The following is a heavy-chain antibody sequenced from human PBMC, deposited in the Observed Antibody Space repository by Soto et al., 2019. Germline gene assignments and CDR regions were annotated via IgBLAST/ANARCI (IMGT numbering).Heavy chain of an antibody. D-gene: IGHD3-16*02. CDR3: AKDYIGVIPDAFDI. Sequence: EVQLLESGGGLVQPGGSLRLSCAASGFTFSNYAMTWVRQAPGKGLEWVSAIGGSGGATYYADSVKGRFTVSRDNSKNTLYLQVISLRAEDTAVYYCAKDYIGVIPDAFDIWGQGTMVTVSS. J-gene: IGHJ3*02. V-gene: IGHV3-23*01. CDR1: GFTFSNYA. CDR2: IGGSGGAT.